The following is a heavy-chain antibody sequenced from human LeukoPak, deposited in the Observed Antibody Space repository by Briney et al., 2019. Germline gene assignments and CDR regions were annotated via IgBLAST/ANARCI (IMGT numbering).Heavy chain of an antibody. J-gene: IGHJ6*03. V-gene: IGHV1-69*05. CDR1: GGTFSSYA. Sequence: SVKVSCKASGGTFSSYAISWVRQAPGQGLEWMGGIIPISGTANYAQKFQGRVTITTDESTSTAYMELSSLRSEDTAVYYCARHPRYYDSSGYSFDYYYYMDVWGKGTTVTVSS. CDR2: IIPISGTA. CDR3: ARHPRYYDSSGYSFDYYYYMDV. D-gene: IGHD3-22*01.